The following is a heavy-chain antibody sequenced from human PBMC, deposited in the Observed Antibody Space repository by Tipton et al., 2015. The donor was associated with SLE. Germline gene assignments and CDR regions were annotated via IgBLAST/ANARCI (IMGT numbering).Heavy chain of an antibody. CDR2: VNPSSGGT. J-gene: IGHJ4*02. D-gene: IGHD5-18*01. CDR3: ARGGGYSYSYSFDY. V-gene: IGHV1-2*02. CDR1: GYTFTAHF. Sequence: QSGAEVKEPGASVTVSCKASGYTFTAHFIHWVRQAPGQGLEWMGWVNPSSGGTNFAQKFQGRVTMTRDTSISTAYMELSSLRSDDTAVYYCARGGGYSYSYSFDYWGQGTLVTVSS.